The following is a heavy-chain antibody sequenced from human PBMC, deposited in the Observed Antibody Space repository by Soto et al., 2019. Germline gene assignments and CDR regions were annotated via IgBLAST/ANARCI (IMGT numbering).Heavy chain of an antibody. J-gene: IGHJ4*02. D-gene: IGHD6-19*01. CDR2: IKTDGYAA. CDR3: VRESGVAADC. Sequence: ESGGVLVQPGGSLRLSCVASGFTFDSHWMHWVRQAPGEGLVWVSRIKTDGYAAAYADSVKGRFTIPRDNTKNSVYLQMKSLRAEDAAVYFCVRESGVAADCWGQGTLVTVSS. V-gene: IGHV3-74*01. CDR1: GFTFDSHW.